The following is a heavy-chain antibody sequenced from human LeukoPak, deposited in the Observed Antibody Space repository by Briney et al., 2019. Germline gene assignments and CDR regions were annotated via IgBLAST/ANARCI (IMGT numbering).Heavy chain of an antibody. V-gene: IGHV4-34*12. J-gene: IGHJ4*02. D-gene: IGHD4/OR15-4a*01. Sequence: PSETLSLTCAVYGGSFSGYYWSWIRQPPGKGLEWIGNIFYSGSTYYNPSLKSRVTISVDTSKNQFSLKLSSVTAADTAVYYCARRAGAYSHPYDYWGQGTLVTVSS. CDR3: ARRAGAYSHPYDY. CDR2: IFYSGST. CDR1: GGSFSGYY.